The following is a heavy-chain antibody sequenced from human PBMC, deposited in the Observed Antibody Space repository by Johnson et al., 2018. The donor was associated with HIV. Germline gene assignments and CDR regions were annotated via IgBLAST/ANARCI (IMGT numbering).Heavy chain of an antibody. CDR2: IGTAGDT. Sequence: VQLVESGGGLVQPGGSLRLSCAASGFTFSSYDMHWVRQATGKGLEWVSAIGTAGDTYYPGSVKGRFTISRENAKNSLYLQMNSLRAEDTAVYYCARARPNSYYYDSSGYPDAFDIWGQGTMVTVSS. V-gene: IGHV3-13*01. CDR3: ARARPNSYYYDSSGYPDAFDI. D-gene: IGHD3-22*01. CDR1: GFTFSSYD. J-gene: IGHJ3*02.